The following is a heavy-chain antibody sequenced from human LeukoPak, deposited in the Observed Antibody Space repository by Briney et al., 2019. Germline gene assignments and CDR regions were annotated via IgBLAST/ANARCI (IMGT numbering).Heavy chain of an antibody. V-gene: IGHV3-7*03. Sequence: PGGSLRLSCAASGFTFNSYWMNWVRQAPGKGLEWVANIKRDGSEKYYADSVKGRFTISRDNAKNSLDLQMNSLRVEDTAVYYCARGAGYNYPYYFDYWGQGTLVTVSS. J-gene: IGHJ4*02. CDR2: IKRDGSEK. CDR3: ARGAGYNYPYYFDY. CDR1: GFTFNSYW. D-gene: IGHD5-24*01.